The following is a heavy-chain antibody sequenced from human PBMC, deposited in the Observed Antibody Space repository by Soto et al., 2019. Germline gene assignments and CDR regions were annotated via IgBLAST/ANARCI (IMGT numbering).Heavy chain of an antibody. CDR3: SLGRGLAVAGTKAHYYYGMGV. CDR2: ISLNNGDT. J-gene: IGHJ6*01. D-gene: IGHD6-19*01. V-gene: IGHV1-18*01. Sequence: QVQLVQSGGEVKKPGASVKVSCKASGYTFTNYGISWVRQAPGQGLEWMGWISLNNGDTNYAQNLEGRVTVTTDTSTSTAYMELESLRSDDTAVYYCSLGRGLAVAGTKAHYYYGMGVWGQGTTVTVS. CDR1: GYTFTNYG.